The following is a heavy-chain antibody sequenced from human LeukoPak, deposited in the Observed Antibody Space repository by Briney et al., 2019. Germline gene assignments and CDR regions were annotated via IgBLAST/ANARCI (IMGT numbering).Heavy chain of an antibody. Sequence: SQTLSLTCAISGDSVSSNSAAWNWIRQSPSRGLEWLGRTYYRSKWYNDYAVSVKSRITISPDTSKNQFSLQLNSVTPEDTAVYYCARAEQQLVRGYFDYWGQGTLVTVSS. CDR3: ARAEQQLVRGYFDY. J-gene: IGHJ4*02. D-gene: IGHD6-13*01. V-gene: IGHV6-1*01. CDR2: TYYRSKWYN. CDR1: GDSVSSNSAA.